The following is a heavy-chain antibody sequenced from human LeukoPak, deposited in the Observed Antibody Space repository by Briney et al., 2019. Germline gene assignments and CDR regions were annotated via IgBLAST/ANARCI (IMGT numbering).Heavy chain of an antibody. J-gene: IGHJ4*02. Sequence: GGSLRLSCAASGFIFSRDSMNWVRQAPGKGLEWVAYINGGGSPIYYADSVRGRFTISRDNAKNSLYLQMNNLRAEDTAVYYCARDRRYFDTGGLGGPDYWGQGTLVTVSS. CDR1: GFIFSRDS. D-gene: IGHD2-8*02. CDR3: ARDRRYFDTGGLGGPDY. CDR2: INGGGSPI. V-gene: IGHV3-48*01.